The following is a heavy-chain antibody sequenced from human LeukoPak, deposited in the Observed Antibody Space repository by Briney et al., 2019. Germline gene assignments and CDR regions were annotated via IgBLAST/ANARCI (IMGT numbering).Heavy chain of an antibody. Sequence: GRSLRLSCGVSEFTFDDYVIHWVRQGPGKGLEWVAAMSWTSGSIAYADSVKGRFNVFRDNAQSSLYLQMNSLRAEDTAFYYCARSSGSYDGYYGVEVWGQGTTVIVSS. CDR2: MSWTSGSI. CDR3: ARSSGSYDGYYGVEV. D-gene: IGHD6-19*01. J-gene: IGHJ6*02. CDR1: EFTFDDYV. V-gene: IGHV3-9*01.